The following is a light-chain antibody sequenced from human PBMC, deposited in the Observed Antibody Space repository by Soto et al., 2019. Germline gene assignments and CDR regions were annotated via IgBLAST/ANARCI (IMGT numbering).Light chain of an antibody. CDR1: SSVVGGYDY. J-gene: IGLJ1*01. V-gene: IGLV2-14*01. Sequence: QSVLTQPASVSGSPGQSITISCTGTSSVVGGYDYVSWYQQHPGKAPKLMIYDVTNQPSGVSNRFSGSKSGNTASLTISGLQAEDEADYYCISYASINTYVFGTGTKVTVL. CDR3: ISYASINTYV. CDR2: DVT.